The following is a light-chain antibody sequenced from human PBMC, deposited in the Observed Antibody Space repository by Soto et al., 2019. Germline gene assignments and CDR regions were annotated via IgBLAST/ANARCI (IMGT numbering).Light chain of an antibody. CDR1: QTLANY. CDR2: DAS. CDR3: QQRSDSYT. Sequence: EVVLTQSPATLSLSPGERATLSCRASQTLANYLAWYQQRPGQAPRLLIYDASNRATGIPARFSGSGSGTDFTLTISSLDPEDSAVYYCQQRSDSYTFGQGTTLEIK. J-gene: IGKJ2*01. V-gene: IGKV3-11*01.